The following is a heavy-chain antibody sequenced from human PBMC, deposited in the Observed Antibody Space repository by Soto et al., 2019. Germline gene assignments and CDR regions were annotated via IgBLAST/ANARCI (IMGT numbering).Heavy chain of an antibody. J-gene: IGHJ5*02. Sequence: QVQLVQSGAEVKKPGSSVKVSCRASGGTFNSYTLSWVRQAPGQGFEWLGRFIPVLGVTNYAQKFQGRVTLAADKSTSTAYMELNNLTSEDTAVYYCARGAAADGPWYNWFDPWGQGNLVTVSS. V-gene: IGHV1-69*02. CDR2: FIPVLGVT. CDR3: ARGAAADGPWYNWFDP. CDR1: GGTFNSYT. D-gene: IGHD6-13*01.